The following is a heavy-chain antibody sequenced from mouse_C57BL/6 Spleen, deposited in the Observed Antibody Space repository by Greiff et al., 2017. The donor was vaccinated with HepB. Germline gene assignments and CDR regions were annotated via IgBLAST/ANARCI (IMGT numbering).Heavy chain of an antibody. Sequence: QVQLQQPGAELVMPGASVKLSCKASGYTFTSYWMHWVKQRPGQGLEWIGEIDPSDSYTNYNQKFKGKSTLTVDKSSSTAYMQLSSLTSEDSAVYYCARRQPRGAMDYWGQGTSVTVSS. J-gene: IGHJ4*01. D-gene: IGHD3-2*02. CDR2: IDPSDSYT. V-gene: IGHV1-69*01. CDR1: GYTFTSYW. CDR3: ARRQPRGAMDY.